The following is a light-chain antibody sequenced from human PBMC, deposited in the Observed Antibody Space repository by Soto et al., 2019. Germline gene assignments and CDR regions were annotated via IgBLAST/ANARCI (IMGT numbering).Light chain of an antibody. V-gene: IGLV2-14*03. CDR1: SSDDGGYNY. J-gene: IGLJ1*01. CDR3: SSYTDFNLYV. Sequence: QSVLTQPASESGSPGQSISISCTGNSSDDGGYNYVSWYQHQPGKAPKLVIFDVSGRPSGISNRFSGSKSGNTASLTISGLRPEDEADYYCSSYTDFNLYVFGTGTKVTVL. CDR2: DVS.